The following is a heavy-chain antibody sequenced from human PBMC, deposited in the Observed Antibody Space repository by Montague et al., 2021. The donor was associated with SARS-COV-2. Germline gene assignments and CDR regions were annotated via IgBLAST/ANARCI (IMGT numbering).Heavy chain of an antibody. J-gene: IGHJ4*02. CDR2: IYHSGST. CDR3: ARGLGWLRGYFDY. D-gene: IGHD6-19*01. Sequence: SETLSLTCAVSGGSISSSNWWSWVRQPPGKGLEWIGEIYHSGSTNYSPSLKSRVTISVDKSKNQFSLKLSSVTAADTAVYYCARGLGWLRGYFDYWGQGTLVTVSS. V-gene: IGHV4-4*02. CDR1: GGSISSSNW.